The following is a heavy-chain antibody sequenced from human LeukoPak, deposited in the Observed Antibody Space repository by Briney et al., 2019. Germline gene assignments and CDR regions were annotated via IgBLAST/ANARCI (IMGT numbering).Heavy chain of an antibody. D-gene: IGHD3-9*01. Sequence: SVKVSCKASGGTFSSYAISWVRQAPGQGLEWMGGIIPIFGTANYAQKFQGRVTITADKSTSTAYMELSSLRSEDTAVYYCARKKKYYDILTGGDYYMDVWGKGTTVTISS. CDR1: GGTFSSYA. V-gene: IGHV1-69*06. CDR2: IIPIFGTA. CDR3: ARKKKYYDILTGGDYYMDV. J-gene: IGHJ6*03.